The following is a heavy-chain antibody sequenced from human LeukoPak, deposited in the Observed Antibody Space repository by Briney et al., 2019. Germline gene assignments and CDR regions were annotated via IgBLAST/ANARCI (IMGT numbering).Heavy chain of an antibody. CDR3: AKDSSTSCHD. Sequence: PGGSLRLSCAASGFTFSTYGMSWVRQSPGKGLEWVGFIRSDGSNKYYADSVKGRFTISRDNSKNTLYLEMNSLRAEDTAVYYCAKDSSTSCHDWGQGTLVTVSS. CDR2: IRSDGSNK. CDR1: GFTFSTYG. V-gene: IGHV3-30*02. J-gene: IGHJ4*02. D-gene: IGHD2-2*01.